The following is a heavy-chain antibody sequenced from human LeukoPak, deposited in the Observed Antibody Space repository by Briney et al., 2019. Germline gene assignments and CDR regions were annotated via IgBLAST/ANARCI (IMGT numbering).Heavy chain of an antibody. J-gene: IGHJ4*02. CDR2: ISSSGSTI. CDR3: AQLVNDY. Sequence: LSLTCTVSGSSISSSSYYWGWIRQPPGKGLEWVSYISSSGSTIYYADSVKGRFTISRDNAKNSLYLQMNSLRAEDTAVYYCAQLVNDYWGQGTLVTVSS. CDR1: GSSISSSSYY. D-gene: IGHD6-13*01. V-gene: IGHV3-11*04.